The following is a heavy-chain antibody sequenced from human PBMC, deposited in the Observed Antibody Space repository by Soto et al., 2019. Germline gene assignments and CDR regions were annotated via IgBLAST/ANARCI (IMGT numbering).Heavy chain of an antibody. CDR3: ARDYSSGYYWDDY. Sequence: GGSLRLSCAASGFTFSTYSMNWVRQAPGKGLEWVSSISSDSSYIYYADSVKGRITISRDNAKNSLYLQMNSLRAEDTAVYYCARDYSSGYYWDDYWGQGTLVTVSS. CDR2: ISSDSSYI. V-gene: IGHV3-21*01. CDR1: GFTFSTYS. D-gene: IGHD3-22*01. J-gene: IGHJ4*02.